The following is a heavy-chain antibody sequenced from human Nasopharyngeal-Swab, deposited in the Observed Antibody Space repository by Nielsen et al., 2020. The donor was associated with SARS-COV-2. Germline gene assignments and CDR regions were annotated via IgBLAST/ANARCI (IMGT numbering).Heavy chain of an antibody. D-gene: IGHD6-6*01. J-gene: IGHJ2*01. CDR2: IYTSGST. V-gene: IGHV4-61*02. CDR1: GGSVSRGSDY. CDR3: ATALVGDFDL. Sequence: SETLSLTCTVAGGSVSRGSDYWSWIRQPAGKGLEWIVRIYTSGSTNYNPSLKSRVTISVDTSKNQFSLKLSSLTAADTAVYYCATALVGDFDLWGRGTLVTVS.